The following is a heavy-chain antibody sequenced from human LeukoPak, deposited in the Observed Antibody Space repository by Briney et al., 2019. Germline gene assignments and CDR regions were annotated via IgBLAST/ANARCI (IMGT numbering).Heavy chain of an antibody. Sequence: SVKVSCKASGGTFSSYAISWVRQAPGQGLGWMGRIIPILGIANYAQKFQGRVTITADKSTSTAYMELSSLRSEDTAVYYCARVSGSKSNYDYWGQGTLVTVSS. CDR1: GGTFSSYA. CDR2: IIPILGIA. V-gene: IGHV1-69*04. D-gene: IGHD1-26*01. CDR3: ARVSGSKSNYDY. J-gene: IGHJ4*02.